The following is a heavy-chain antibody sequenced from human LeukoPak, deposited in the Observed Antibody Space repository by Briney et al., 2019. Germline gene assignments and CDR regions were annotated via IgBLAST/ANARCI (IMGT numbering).Heavy chain of an antibody. CDR3: ATARPHRGFDV. CDR1: GYSFTSYW. CDR2: ISFGDSDS. Sequence: GESLKICCKGSGYSFTSYWIGWVRQMPGKGLEWVGIISFGDSDSRHSPSIQGQVTISVDKSINTAYLQWSSLKASDTAMYFCATARPHRGFDVWGQGTMVTVSS. J-gene: IGHJ3*01. V-gene: IGHV5-51*01.